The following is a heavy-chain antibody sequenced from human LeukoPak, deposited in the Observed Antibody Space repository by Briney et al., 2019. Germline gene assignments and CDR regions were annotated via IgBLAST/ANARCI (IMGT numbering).Heavy chain of an antibody. CDR3: TTQGIMVVAAVDY. J-gene: IGHJ4*02. Sequence: GGSLRLSCAASGFTFRNAWMNWVRQGPGKGLEWVGRMRSKTDGGTTDYAAPVKGRFTISRDDSKNTLYLQMNSLKTEDTAVYYCTTQGIMVVAAVDYWGQGTLVTVSS. V-gene: IGHV3-15*01. CDR2: MRSKTDGGTT. D-gene: IGHD2-15*01. CDR1: GFTFRNAW.